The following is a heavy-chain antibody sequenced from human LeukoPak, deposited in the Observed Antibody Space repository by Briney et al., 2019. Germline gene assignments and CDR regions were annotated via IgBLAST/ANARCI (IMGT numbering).Heavy chain of an antibody. Sequence: GGSLRLSCAASGIPLSSYSMDWVRQAPGQGLVWVSRIAIDGSNPTYADSVKGRFTISRDNTENTLYLQMSSLRDEDTAAYYCARVGGYSDVDYWGQGTLVTVSP. CDR2: IAIDGSNP. V-gene: IGHV3-74*03. CDR1: GIPLSSYS. CDR3: ARVGGYSDVDY. D-gene: IGHD3-22*01. J-gene: IGHJ4*02.